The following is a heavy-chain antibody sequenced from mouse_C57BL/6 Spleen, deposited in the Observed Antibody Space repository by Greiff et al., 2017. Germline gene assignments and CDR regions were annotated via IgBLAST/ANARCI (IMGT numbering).Heavy chain of an antibody. V-gene: IGHV1-50*01. CDR1: GYTFTSYW. J-gene: IGHJ1*03. CDR3: ARSGITTVVAKWYFDV. CDR2: IDPSDSYT. Sequence: VQLQQPGAELVKPGASVKLSCKASGYTFTSYWMQWVKQRPGQGLEWIGEIDPSDSYTNYNQKFKGKATLTVDTSSSTAYMQLSSLTSEDSAVYYCARSGITTVVAKWYFDVWGTGTTVTVSS. D-gene: IGHD1-1*01.